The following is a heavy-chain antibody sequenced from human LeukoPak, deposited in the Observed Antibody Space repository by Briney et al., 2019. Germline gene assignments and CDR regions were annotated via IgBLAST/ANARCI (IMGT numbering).Heavy chain of an antibody. D-gene: IGHD3-10*01. CDR3: ARAKPKNMVRGLIMRRESRYYFDY. Sequence: SGGSLRLSCAASGFTFSIFAMSWVRQAPGKGLEWVSVIYSGGSTYYADSVKGRFTISRDNSKSTLYIQMNSLGAEDTAVYYCARAKPKNMVRGLIMRRESRYYFDYWGQGTLVTVSS. J-gene: IGHJ4*02. V-gene: IGHV3-53*01. CDR1: GFTFSIFA. CDR2: IYSGGST.